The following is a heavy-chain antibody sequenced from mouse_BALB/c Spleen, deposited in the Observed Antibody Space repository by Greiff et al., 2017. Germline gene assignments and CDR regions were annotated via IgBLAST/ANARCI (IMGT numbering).Heavy chain of an antibody. CDR2: INPGSGGT. CDR3: ARSYGNYVYAMDY. V-gene: IGHV1-54*01. CDR1: GYAFTNYL. J-gene: IGHJ4*01. Sequence: QVQLKQSGAELVRPGTSVKVSCKASGYAFTNYLIEWVKQRPGQGLEWIGMINPGSGGTNYNEKFKGKATLTADKSSSTAYMQLSSLTSDDSAVYFCARSYGNYVYAMDYWGQGTSVTVSS. D-gene: IGHD2-1*01.